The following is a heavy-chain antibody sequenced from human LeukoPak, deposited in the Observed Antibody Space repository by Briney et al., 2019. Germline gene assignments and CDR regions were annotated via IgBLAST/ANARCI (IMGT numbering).Heavy chain of an antibody. CDR1: GGTFSSYA. Sequence: ASVKVSCKASGGTFSSYAISWVRQAPGQGLEWMGWISTYNGNTNYAQKIQGRVTMTSDTSTSTAYMELRSLRSDDTAVYYCARDLPYSSSWESIDYWGQGTLVTVSS. CDR2: ISTYNGNT. CDR3: ARDLPYSSSWESIDY. D-gene: IGHD6-13*01. V-gene: IGHV1-18*01. J-gene: IGHJ4*02.